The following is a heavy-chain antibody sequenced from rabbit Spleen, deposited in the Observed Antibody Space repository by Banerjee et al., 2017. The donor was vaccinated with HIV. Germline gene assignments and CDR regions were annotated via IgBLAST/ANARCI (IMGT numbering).Heavy chain of an antibody. D-gene: IGHD2-1*01. CDR3: ARGSAAMTMVITGYYLDL. CDR1: GFSFSSSYY. V-gene: IGHV1S40*01. J-gene: IGHJ4*01. Sequence: QSLEESGGDLVKPGASLTLTCTASGFSFSSSYYICWVRQAPGEGLEWIGCIYPDSSGSTAYASWAKGRLTISKTSSTTVTLQMTSLTAADTATYVCARGSAAMTMVITGYYLDLWGQGTLVTVS. CDR2: IYPDSSGST.